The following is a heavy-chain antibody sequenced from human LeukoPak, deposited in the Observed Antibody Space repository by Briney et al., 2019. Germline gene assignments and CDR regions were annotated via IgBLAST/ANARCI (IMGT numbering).Heavy chain of an antibody. Sequence: SETLSLTCAVYGGSLSGYYWSWIRQPPGKGLEWIGEINHSGSTNYNPSLKSRVTISVDTSKNQFSLKLSSVTAADTAVYYCARGIRYCSSTSCYGRRYFDYWGQGTLVTVSS. D-gene: IGHD2-2*01. CDR2: INHSGST. J-gene: IGHJ4*02. CDR1: GGSLSGYY. V-gene: IGHV4-34*01. CDR3: ARGIRYCSSTSCYGRRYFDY.